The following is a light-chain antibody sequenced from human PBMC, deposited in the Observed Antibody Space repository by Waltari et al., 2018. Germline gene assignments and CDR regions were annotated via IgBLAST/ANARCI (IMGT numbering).Light chain of an antibody. CDR2: ENN. CDR3: QSYDSRNLV. CDR1: SGYIVSND. J-gene: IGLJ2*01. Sequence: YTLTQPPSLSESPGRTVILSCPRSSGYIVSNDVYWFHQRPGSAPTIVIYENNLRPSGVPDRFSASIDRSSNSASLTISGLKTEDEADYYCQSYDSRNLVFGGGTKVTVL. V-gene: IGLV6-57*03.